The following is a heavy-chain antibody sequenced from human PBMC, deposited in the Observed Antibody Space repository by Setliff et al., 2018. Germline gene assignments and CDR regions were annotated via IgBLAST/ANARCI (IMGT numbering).Heavy chain of an antibody. V-gene: IGHV4-31*03. CDR1: DGSIRSGDHY. Sequence: LTCTASDGSIRSGDHYWNWIRQHPGKGLEWLGYIWKSVSTFYNPSLTSRITMSVDTSRNLFSMELASVTAADTAIYYCARKMRMSGRGHWYFDVWGRGTLVTVSS. J-gene: IGHJ2*01. CDR2: IWKSVST. CDR3: ARKMRMSGRGHWYFDV.